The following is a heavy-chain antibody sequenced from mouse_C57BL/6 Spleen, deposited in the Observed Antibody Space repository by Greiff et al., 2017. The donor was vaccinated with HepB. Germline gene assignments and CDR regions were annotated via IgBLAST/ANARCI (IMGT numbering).Heavy chain of an antibody. J-gene: IGHJ1*03. CDR3: ARKGTTVVDWYFDV. Sequence: EVKLVESGGGLVKPGGSLKLSCAASGFTFSSYAMSWVRQTPEKRLEWVATISDGGSYTYYPDNVKGRFTISRDNAKNNLYLQMSHLKSEDTAMYYCARKGTTVVDWYFDVWGTGTTVTVSS. D-gene: IGHD1-1*01. V-gene: IGHV5-4*03. CDR1: GFTFSSYA. CDR2: ISDGGSYT.